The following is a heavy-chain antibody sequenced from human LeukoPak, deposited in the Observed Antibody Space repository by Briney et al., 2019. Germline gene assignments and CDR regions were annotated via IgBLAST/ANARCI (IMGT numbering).Heavy chain of an antibody. J-gene: IGHJ6*03. CDR1: GGSISSSSYY. CDR2: IYHIGST. D-gene: IGHD3-10*01. CDR3: ARGKPSYGSGTYYRPLEPNYMDV. V-gene: IGHV4-39*07. Sequence: KPSETLSLTCTVSGGSISSSSYYWGWIRQPPGKGLEWIGSIYHIGSTYDNPSLKSRLTISVDTSKNQFSLKLSSVTAADTAVYYCARGKPSYGSGTYYRPLEPNYMDVWGKGTTVTVSS.